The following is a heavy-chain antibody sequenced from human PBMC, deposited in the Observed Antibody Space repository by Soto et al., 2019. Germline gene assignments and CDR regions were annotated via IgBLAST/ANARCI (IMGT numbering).Heavy chain of an antibody. D-gene: IGHD3-3*01. J-gene: IGHJ4*02. V-gene: IGHV3-23*01. CDR3: AKDRDFSSGYKYFDY. CDR2: ISGSGGST. CDR1: GFTFSSYA. Sequence: GRCMRLSCAVSGFTFSSYAISWDRQAPGEGMEWVSAISGSGGSTYYADSVKGRFTISRDNSENTRYLQMNSLISEVSAVNQCAKDRDFSSGYKYFDYWGQGTLVAVSS.